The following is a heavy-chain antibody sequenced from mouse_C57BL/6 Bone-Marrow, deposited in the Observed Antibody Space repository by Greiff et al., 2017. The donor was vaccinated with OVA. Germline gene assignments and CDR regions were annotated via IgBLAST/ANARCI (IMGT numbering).Heavy chain of an antibody. CDR2: INPYNGGT. CDR1: GYTFTDYY. Sequence: EVQLQQSGPVLVKPGASVKMSCKASGYTFTDYYMNWVKQSHGKSLEWIGVINPYNGGTSYNQKFKGKATLTVDKSSSTAYMELNSLTSEDSAVYYGARGGGANWGGAMDYWGQGTSVTVSS. CDR3: ARGGGANWGGAMDY. V-gene: IGHV1-19*01. J-gene: IGHJ4*01. D-gene: IGHD4-1*01.